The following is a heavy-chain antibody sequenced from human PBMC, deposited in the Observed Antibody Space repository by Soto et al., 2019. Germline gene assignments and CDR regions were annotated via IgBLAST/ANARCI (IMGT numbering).Heavy chain of an antibody. CDR1: GFNFNSYT. Sequence: EVQLVGSGGGLVKPGGSLRLSCAASGFNFNSYTINWVRQGPGKRLEWLSSISSSGYIFSTDSVRGRFTISRDNAKNSVYLQINSLRAEDTAVYFCARDCSGGSCYPGMDVWGQGTTVTVSS. CDR2: ISSSGYI. V-gene: IGHV3-21*01. D-gene: IGHD2-15*01. J-gene: IGHJ6*02. CDR3: ARDCSGGSCYPGMDV.